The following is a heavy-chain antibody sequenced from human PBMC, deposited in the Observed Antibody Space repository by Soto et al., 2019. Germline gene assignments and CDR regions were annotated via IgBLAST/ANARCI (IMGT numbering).Heavy chain of an antibody. CDR2: INYSGST. Sequence: SETLSLTCAVYGGSISSSNYYWGCIRQPKGKGLEWIGSINYSGSTYYNPSLKSRVTISVDTSKNQFSLKLSSVTAADTAVYYCASRARGHLQQWLRRNVDVWGQGTTVT. CDR1: GGSISSSNYY. V-gene: IGHV4-39*01. CDR3: ASRARGHLQQWLRRNVDV. D-gene: IGHD5-18*01. J-gene: IGHJ6*02.